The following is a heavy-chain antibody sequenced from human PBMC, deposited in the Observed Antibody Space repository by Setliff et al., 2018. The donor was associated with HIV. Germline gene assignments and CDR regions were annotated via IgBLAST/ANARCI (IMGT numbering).Heavy chain of an antibody. V-gene: IGHV4-34*01. CDR3: AREVDVVTTSDAFDI. CDR2: LNHSGST. Sequence: SETLSLTCAVYGGSFSGYYWSWSRQPPGKGLEWIGELNHSGSTNYNPSLKSRVTISVDTSMNQFSLKLTSVTAEDTAVYYCAREVDVVTTSDAFDIWGQGTMVTVSS. D-gene: IGHD2-21*02. J-gene: IGHJ3*02. CDR1: GGSFSGYY.